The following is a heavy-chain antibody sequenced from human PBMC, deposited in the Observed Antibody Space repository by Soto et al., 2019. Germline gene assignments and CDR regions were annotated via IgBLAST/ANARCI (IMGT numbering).Heavy chain of an antibody. CDR3: ARETTIFGVVMNWFDP. CDR2: INAGNGNT. J-gene: IGHJ5*02. CDR1: GYTFTSYG. D-gene: IGHD3-3*01. Sequence: VKVSCKASGYTFTSYGISWVRQAPGQRLEWMGWINAGNGNTKYSQKFQGRVTITRDTSASTAYMELSSLRSEDTAVYYCARETTIFGVVMNWFDPWGQGTLVTVSS. V-gene: IGHV1-3*01.